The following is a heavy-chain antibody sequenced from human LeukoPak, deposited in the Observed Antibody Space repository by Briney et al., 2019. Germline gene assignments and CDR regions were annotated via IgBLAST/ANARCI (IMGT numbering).Heavy chain of an antibody. CDR2: ILSIFRTP. CDR1: GGTFSSYA. Sequence: SVTVSCTASGGTFSSYAISWVRQAPGQGLEWMGGILSIFRTPNYAQKFQGRVTITTDESTITAYMELSSLRSEDTAVYYCARDMGDTIFRVAFDYWGQGTLVTVSS. J-gene: IGHJ4*02. CDR3: ARDMGDTIFRVAFDY. V-gene: IGHV1-69*05. D-gene: IGHD3-3*01.